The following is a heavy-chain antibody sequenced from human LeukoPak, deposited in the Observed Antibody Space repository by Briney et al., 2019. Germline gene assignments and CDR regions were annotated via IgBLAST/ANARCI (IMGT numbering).Heavy chain of an antibody. V-gene: IGHV3-21*01. D-gene: IGHD1-1*01. J-gene: IGHJ3*01. CDR3: ARVGTTGNTVDGFDL. CDR2: ITSSSSYR. CDR1: GFIFSTYT. Sequence: PGGSLRLFCAASGFIFSTYTMNWVRQAPGKGLEWVSCITSSSSYRYYADSVTGRFTISRDNAKNSLYLQMNSLRAEDTAVYYCARVGTTGNTVDGFDLWGQGTMVTVSS.